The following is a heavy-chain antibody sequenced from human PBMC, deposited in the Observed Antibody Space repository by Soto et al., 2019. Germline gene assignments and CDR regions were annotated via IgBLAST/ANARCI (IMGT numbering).Heavy chain of an antibody. V-gene: IGHV4-31*03. CDR1: GGSISSGGYY. CDR3: ARACSSTSCYPYYGMDV. Sequence: QVQLQESGPGLVKPSQTLSLTCTVSGGSISSGGYYWSWIRQHPGKGLEWIGYIYYSGSTYYNPSLKSRVTISAGTSKNQFSLKLSSVTAADTAVYHCARACSSTSCYPYYGMDVWGQGTTVTVSS. J-gene: IGHJ6*02. CDR2: IYYSGST. D-gene: IGHD2-2*01.